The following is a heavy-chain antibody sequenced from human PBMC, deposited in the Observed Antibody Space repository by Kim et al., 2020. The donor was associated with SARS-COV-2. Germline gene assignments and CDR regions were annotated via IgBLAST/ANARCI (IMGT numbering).Heavy chain of an antibody. V-gene: IGHV3-53*01. CDR2: LYSGGDT. Sequence: GGSLRLSCAVSGLAVSTSYMSWVRQAPGKGLEWISVLYSGGDTYYGDSVKGRFTVSRDDSKNTLYHQMNSLRADDTAVYYCARDLMDPVYYYYNGMDVWGQGTTVIVSS. CDR1: GLAVSTSY. CDR3: ARDLMDPVYYYYNGMDV. J-gene: IGHJ6*02. D-gene: IGHD2-2*03.